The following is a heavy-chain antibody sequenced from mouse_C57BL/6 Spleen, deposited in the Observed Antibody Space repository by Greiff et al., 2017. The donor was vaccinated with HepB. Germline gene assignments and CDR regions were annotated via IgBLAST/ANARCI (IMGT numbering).Heavy chain of an antibody. V-gene: IGHV10-3*01. CDR2: IRSKSSNYAT. D-gene: IGHD1-1*01. Sequence: EVQRVESGGGLVQPKGSLKLSCAASGFTFNTYAMHWVRQAPGKGLEWVARIRSKSSNYATYYADSVKDRFTISRDDSQSMLYLQMNNLKTEDTAMYYCVRGPDLLLPFDYWGQGTTLTVSS. CDR3: VRGPDLLLPFDY. CDR1: GFTFNTYA. J-gene: IGHJ2*01.